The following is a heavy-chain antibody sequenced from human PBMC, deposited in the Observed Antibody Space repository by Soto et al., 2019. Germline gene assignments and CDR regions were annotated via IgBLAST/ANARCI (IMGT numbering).Heavy chain of an antibody. J-gene: IGHJ4*02. CDR3: ARGPSGDKVDY. Sequence: QVQLQESGPGLVRPSQTLSLTCTVFGDSISSGDSCWSWIRQPPDKGLEWIGHIYHGWYTYNNPSEQIRVTISIDTYKPQFFLKLSSVIAADTAVYYCARGPSGDKVDYWGQRTLVTVSS. D-gene: IGHD7-27*01. CDR2: IYHGWYT. CDR1: GDSISSGDSC. V-gene: IGHV4-30-4*01.